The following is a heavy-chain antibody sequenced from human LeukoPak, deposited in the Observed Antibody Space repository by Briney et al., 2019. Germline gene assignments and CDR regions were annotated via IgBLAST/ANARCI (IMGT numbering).Heavy chain of an antibody. CDR2: IYSGGST. V-gene: IGHV3-53*01. CDR1: GFTVSSNY. D-gene: IGHD6-19*01. Sequence: GGSLRLSCAASGFTVSSNYMSWVRQAPGKGLEWVSVIYSGGSTYYADSVKGRFTISRDNSKTTLYLQMNSLRAEDTAVYYCARGWGGWYLDYWGQGTLVTVSS. CDR3: ARGWGGWYLDY. J-gene: IGHJ4*02.